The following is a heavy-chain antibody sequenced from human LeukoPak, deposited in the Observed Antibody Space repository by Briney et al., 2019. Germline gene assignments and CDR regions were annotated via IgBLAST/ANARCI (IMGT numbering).Heavy chain of an antibody. CDR1: GYTFTGYY. V-gene: IGHV1-2*02. J-gene: IGHJ4*02. CDR2: INPNSGGT. CDR3: AKTFYFDNTGYYTFDY. D-gene: IGHD3-22*01. Sequence: VASVKVSCKASGYTFTGYYMHWVRQAPGQGLEWMGWINPNSGGTNYAQKFQGRVTMTRDTSISTAYMELSSLRSDDTAVFYCAKTFYFDNTGYYTFDYWGQGTLVTVSS.